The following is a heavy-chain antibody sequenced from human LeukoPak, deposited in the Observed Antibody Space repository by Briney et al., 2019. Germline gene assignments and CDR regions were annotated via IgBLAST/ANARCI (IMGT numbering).Heavy chain of an antibody. CDR1: GYTFTSYD. J-gene: IGHJ4*02. V-gene: IGHV1-8*03. Sequence: ASVKVSCKASGYTFTSYDINWLRQATGQGLEWMGLMNPNSGNTGYAQKFQGRVTITRNTSISAAYMELSSLRSEDTAVYYCARGVRIVVVPAAIANWYYFDYWGQGTLVTVSS. CDR2: MNPNSGNT. CDR3: ARGVRIVVVPAAIANWYYFDY. D-gene: IGHD2-2*01.